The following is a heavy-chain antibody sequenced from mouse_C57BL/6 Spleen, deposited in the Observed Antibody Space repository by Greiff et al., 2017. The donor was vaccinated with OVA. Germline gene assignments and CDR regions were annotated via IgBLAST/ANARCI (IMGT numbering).Heavy chain of an antibody. CDR2: INPNYGTT. Sequence: VHVKQSGPELVKPGASVKISCKASGYSFTDYNMNWVKQSNGKSLEWIGVINPNYGTTSYNQKFTGKATLTVDQSSSTAYMQLNSRTSEDSAVYYCAREGTTSYWYFDVWGTGTTVTVSS. CDR1: GYSFTDYN. D-gene: IGHD5-5*01. V-gene: IGHV1-39*01. CDR3: AREGTTSYWYFDV. J-gene: IGHJ1*03.